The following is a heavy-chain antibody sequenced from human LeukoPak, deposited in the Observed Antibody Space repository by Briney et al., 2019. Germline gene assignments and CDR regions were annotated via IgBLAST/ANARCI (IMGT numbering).Heavy chain of an antibody. CDR1: GFTFSSYW. V-gene: IGHV3-7*01. CDR3: ARDCSGGSCYDY. Sequence: SGGSLRLSCAVSGFTFSSYWMSWVRQAPGKGLEWVANIKQDGSEKYYVDSVKGRFTISRDNAKNSLYLQMNSLRAEDTAVYYCARDCSGGSCYDYWGQGTLVTVSS. J-gene: IGHJ4*02. D-gene: IGHD2-15*01. CDR2: IKQDGSEK.